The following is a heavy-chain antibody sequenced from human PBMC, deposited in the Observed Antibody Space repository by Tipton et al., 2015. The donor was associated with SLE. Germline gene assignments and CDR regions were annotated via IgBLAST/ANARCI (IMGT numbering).Heavy chain of an antibody. CDR2: IYYSGST. V-gene: IGHV4-59*08. CDR1: GGSFSGYY. J-gene: IGHJ4*02. D-gene: IGHD4-17*01. Sequence: TLSLTCAVYGGSFSGYYWSWIRQPPGKGLEWIGYIYYSGSTNYNPSLKSRVTISVDTSKNQFSLKLSSVTAADTAVYYCARGGGDDYGDYAFDYWGQGTLVTVSS. CDR3: ARGGGDDYGDYAFDY.